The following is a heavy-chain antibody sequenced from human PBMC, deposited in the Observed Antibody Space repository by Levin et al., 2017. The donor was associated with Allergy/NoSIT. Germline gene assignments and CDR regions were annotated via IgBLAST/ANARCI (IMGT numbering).Heavy chain of an antibody. D-gene: IGHD2-15*01. V-gene: IGHV4-34*01. Sequence: SPTLSLTCTVYGGSFSGYYWNWIRQPPGRGLEWIGEITHSGSTNYNPSLKSRVTISVDTSKNQFSLRLSSVTAADTAVYYCVRGSYCSGGSCYSIWFDPWGQGTLVTVSS. CDR2: ITHSGST. CDR3: VRGSYCSGGSCYSIWFDP. CDR1: GGSFSGYY. J-gene: IGHJ5*02.